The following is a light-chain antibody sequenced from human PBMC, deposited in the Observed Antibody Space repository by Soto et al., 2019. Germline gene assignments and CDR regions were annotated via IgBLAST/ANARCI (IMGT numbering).Light chain of an antibody. CDR2: DAS. CDR3: QQYNSYSRT. V-gene: IGKV1-5*01. Sequence: DIQRPPSPSTPSASVGDRVPISCLASQSISSWLAWYQQKPGKAPKLLIYDASSLESGVPSRFSGSGSGTEFTLTISSLQPDDFATYYCQQYNSYSRTCGQGTKGDIK. CDR1: QSISSW. J-gene: IGKJ1*01.